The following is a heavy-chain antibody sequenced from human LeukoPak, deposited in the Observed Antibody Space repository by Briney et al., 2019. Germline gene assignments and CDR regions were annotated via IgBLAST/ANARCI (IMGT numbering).Heavy chain of an antibody. J-gene: IGHJ4*01. Sequence: SETLSLTCTVSGGSFSSSSYFWGWIRQPPGKGLEWIGNIYYSGSTYYNPSLKSRVTISLDTSKNQFSLKLSSVTAADTAVYYCAREVIQLWPYSDYWGHGTLVTVSS. CDR2: IYYSGST. CDR3: AREVIQLWPYSDY. V-gene: IGHV4-39*07. D-gene: IGHD5-18*01. CDR1: GGSFSSSSYF.